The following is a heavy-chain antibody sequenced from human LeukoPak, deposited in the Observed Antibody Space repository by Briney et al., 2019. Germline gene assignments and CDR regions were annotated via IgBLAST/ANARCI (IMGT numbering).Heavy chain of an antibody. CDR1: GYSITSGYY. V-gene: IGHV4-38-2*01. Sequence: SETLSLTCGVSGYSITSGYYWGWIRQTPGKGLEWIGSVYHRGTTYYKPSLKSRVTISVGTSLNQFSLILTSVTAADTGVYYCARLRVQQLASSYYMDVWGKGTTVTVSS. J-gene: IGHJ6*03. CDR3: ARLRVQQLASSYYMDV. CDR2: VYHRGTT. D-gene: IGHD6-13*01.